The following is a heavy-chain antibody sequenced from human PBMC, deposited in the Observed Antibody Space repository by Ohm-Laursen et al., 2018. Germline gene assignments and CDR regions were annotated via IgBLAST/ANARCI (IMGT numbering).Heavy chain of an antibody. D-gene: IGHD3-16*01. J-gene: IGHJ4*02. CDR3: ARAPQIRHFDY. Sequence: SLRLSCAASGFTFSDYHLSWIRQAPGMGLEWVSYINRGGNTMYYADSVKGRFTISRDNAKSSLFLQMNYLRAEDTAVYYCARAPQIRHFDYWGQGTLVTVSS. CDR1: GFTFSDYH. V-gene: IGHV3-11*01. CDR2: INRGGNTM.